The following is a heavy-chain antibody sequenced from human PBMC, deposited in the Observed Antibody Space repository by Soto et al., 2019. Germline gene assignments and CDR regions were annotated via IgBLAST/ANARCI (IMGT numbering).Heavy chain of an antibody. Sequence: PSETLSLTCAVSGGSISSSNWWSWVRQPPGKGLEWIGEIYHSGSTNYNPSLKSRVTISVDKSKNQFSLKLSSVTAADTAVYYCARDCSSTSFSPGGYWGQGTLVTVSS. CDR2: IYHSGST. CDR3: ARDCSSTSFSPGGY. V-gene: IGHV4-4*02. J-gene: IGHJ4*02. D-gene: IGHD2-2*01. CDR1: GGSISSSNW.